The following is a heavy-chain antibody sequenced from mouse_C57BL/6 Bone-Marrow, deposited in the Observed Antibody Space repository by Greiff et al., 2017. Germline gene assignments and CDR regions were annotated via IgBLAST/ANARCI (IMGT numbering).Heavy chain of an antibody. J-gene: IGHJ4*01. CDR3: AGYSNFYAMDY. Sequence: DVMLVESGGGLVKPGGSLKLSCAASGFTFSSYAMSWVRQTPEKRLEWVATISDGGSYTYYPDNVKGRFTISRDNAKNNLYLQMSHLKSEDTAMYYCAGYSNFYAMDYWGQGTSVTVSS. V-gene: IGHV5-4*03. D-gene: IGHD2-5*01. CDR2: ISDGGSYT. CDR1: GFTFSSYA.